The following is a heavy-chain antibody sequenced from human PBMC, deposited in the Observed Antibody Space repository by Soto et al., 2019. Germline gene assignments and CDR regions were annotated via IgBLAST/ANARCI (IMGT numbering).Heavy chain of an antibody. CDR3: AAYDFWSGLGGYYFDY. V-gene: IGHV3-30-3*01. J-gene: IGHJ4*02. Sequence: GGSLRLSCAASGFTFSSYAMHWVRQAPGKGLEWVAVISYDGSNKYYAGSVKGRFTISRDNSKNTLYLQMNSLRAEDTAVYYCAAYDFWSGLGGYYFDYWGQGTLVTVSS. CDR1: GFTFSSYA. D-gene: IGHD3-3*01. CDR2: ISYDGSNK.